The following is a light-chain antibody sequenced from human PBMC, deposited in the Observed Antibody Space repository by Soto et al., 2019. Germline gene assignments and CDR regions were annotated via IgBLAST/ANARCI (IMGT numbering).Light chain of an antibody. Sequence: QSALTQPASVSGSPGQSITISCTGTINDVGSYNLVSWYQLHPGKAPKLMIYEGSKRPSGVSNRFSGSKSGNTASLTISGLQAEDEADYYCCSYAGVSTNWVFGGGTKVTVL. J-gene: IGLJ3*02. CDR1: INDVGSYNL. CDR3: CSYAGVSTNWV. V-gene: IGLV2-23*01. CDR2: EGS.